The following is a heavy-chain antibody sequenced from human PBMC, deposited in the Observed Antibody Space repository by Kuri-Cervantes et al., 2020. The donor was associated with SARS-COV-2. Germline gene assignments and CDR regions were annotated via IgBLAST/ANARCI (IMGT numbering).Heavy chain of an antibody. Sequence: GESLKISCAASGFTFSSYAMHWVRQAPGKRLEWVAVISYDGSNKYYADSVKGRFTISRDNSKNTLYLQMNSLRAEDTAVYYCTTLIDYWGQGALVTVSS. CDR3: TTLIDY. V-gene: IGHV3-30-3*01. CDR2: ISYDGSNK. CDR1: GFTFSSYA. J-gene: IGHJ4*02.